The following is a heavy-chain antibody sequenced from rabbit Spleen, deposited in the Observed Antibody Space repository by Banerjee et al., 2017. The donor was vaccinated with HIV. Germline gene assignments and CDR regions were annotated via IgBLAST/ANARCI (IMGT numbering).Heavy chain of an antibody. CDR2: IDTGDGST. V-gene: IGHV1S40*01. CDR1: GVSFSSSSY. J-gene: IGHJ3*01. CDR3: ARGVDGYGYLAF. Sequence: QSLEESGGDLVKPGASLTLTCTASGVSFSSSSYMCWVRQAPGKGLEWIACIDTGDGSTYYATWAKGRFSISKTSSTTVTLQMTSLTVADTATYFCARGVDGYGYLAFWGQGTLVTVS. D-gene: IGHD6-1*01.